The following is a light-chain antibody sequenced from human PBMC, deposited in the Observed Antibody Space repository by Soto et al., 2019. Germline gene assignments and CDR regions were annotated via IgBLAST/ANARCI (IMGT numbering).Light chain of an antibody. J-gene: IGKJ4*01. CDR1: QSVSSS. V-gene: IGKV3-15*01. CDR3: QPYNNWPLT. CDR2: GAS. Sequence: EIVLTQSPATLSLSPGERATLSCRTSQSVSSSLAWYQQKPGQAPSLLIYGASTRATGIPARFSGSRSGAEFTLTINSLQSEDFAVYYCQPYNNWPLTFGGGTKVDIK.